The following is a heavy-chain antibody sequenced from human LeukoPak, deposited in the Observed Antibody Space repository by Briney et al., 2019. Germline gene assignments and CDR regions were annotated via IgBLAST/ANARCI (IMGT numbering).Heavy chain of an antibody. V-gene: IGHV3-30-3*01. CDR2: ISYDGSNK. Sequence: PGGSLRLSCAASGFTFSSYAMHWVRQAPGKGLEWVAVISYDGSNKYYADSVKGRFTISRDNSKNTLYLQMNSLRAEDTAVYYCARAWRQSYWEEWGQGTLVTVSS. CDR1: GFTFSSYA. D-gene: IGHD2-8*02. J-gene: IGHJ4*02. CDR3: ARAWRQSYWEE.